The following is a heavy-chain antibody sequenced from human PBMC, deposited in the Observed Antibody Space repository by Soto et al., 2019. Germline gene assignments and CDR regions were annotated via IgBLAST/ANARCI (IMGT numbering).Heavy chain of an antibody. J-gene: IGHJ6*02. Sequence: GGSLRLSCEASGFTFSTYSMHWVRQAPGKGLEWVSSIGRRSDIYYADSVKGRFTVSRDNAKNSVSLQMNSLRDEDTAVYYCAREETAWPLAYGLDVWGQGTTVTVS. D-gene: IGHD2-21*02. V-gene: IGHV3-21*01. CDR1: GFTFSTYS. CDR3: AREETAWPLAYGLDV. CDR2: IGRRSDI.